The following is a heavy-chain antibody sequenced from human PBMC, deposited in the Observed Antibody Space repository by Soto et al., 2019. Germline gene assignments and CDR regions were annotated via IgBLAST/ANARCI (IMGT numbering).Heavy chain of an antibody. CDR1: GGSISSYY. V-gene: IGHV4-59*08. CDR2: IYYSGST. D-gene: IGHD6-19*01. Sequence: SETLSLTCTVSGGSISSYYWSWIRQPPGKGLEWIGYIYYSGSTNYNPSLKSRVTISVDTSKNQFSLKLSSVTAADTAVYYCARSSDLYYYYGMDVWGQGTTVTVSS. CDR3: ARSSDLYYYYGMDV. J-gene: IGHJ6*02.